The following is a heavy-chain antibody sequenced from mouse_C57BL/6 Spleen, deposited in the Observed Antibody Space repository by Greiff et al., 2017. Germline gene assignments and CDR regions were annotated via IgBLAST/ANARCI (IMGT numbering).Heavy chain of an antibody. CDR1: GYAFSSYW. CDR2: IYPGDGDT. Sequence: QVQLQQSGAELVKPGASVKISCKASGYAFSSYWMNWVKQRPGKGLEWIGQIYPGDGDTNYNGKFKGKATLTADKSSSTAYMPLSSLTSEDSAVYFCARSGTAVVAKGYFDVWGTGTTVTVSS. V-gene: IGHV1-80*01. D-gene: IGHD1-1*01. CDR3: ARSGTAVVAKGYFDV. J-gene: IGHJ1*03.